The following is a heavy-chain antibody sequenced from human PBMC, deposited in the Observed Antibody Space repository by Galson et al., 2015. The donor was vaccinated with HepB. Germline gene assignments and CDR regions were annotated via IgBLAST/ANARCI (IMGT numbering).Heavy chain of an antibody. V-gene: IGHV1-18*01. Sequence: SVKVSCKASGYSFTSYGISWVRQAPGQGLEWMGWISAYNGNTNYAQKLQGRATMTTDTSTSTAYMELRSLRSDDTAVYYCARSNGVPARGYFYIDVWGRGTTVTVSS. J-gene: IGHJ6*03. D-gene: IGHD2-2*01. CDR2: ISAYNGNT. CDR3: ARSNGVPARGYFYIDV. CDR1: GYSFTSYG.